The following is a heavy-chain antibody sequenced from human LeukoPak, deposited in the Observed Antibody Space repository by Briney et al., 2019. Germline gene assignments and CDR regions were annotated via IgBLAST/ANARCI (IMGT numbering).Heavy chain of an antibody. CDR1: GFTFSNYG. Sequence: PGGSLRLSCAASGFTFSNYGMHWVRQAPGKGLEWVAFIRYDGSNTYYADSVKGRFTISRDNSKNTLYLQMNSLRAEDTAVYYCAKLARSGGAAAKTELDYWGQGTLVTVSS. J-gene: IGHJ4*02. D-gene: IGHD6-13*01. V-gene: IGHV3-30*02. CDR2: IRYDGSNT. CDR3: AKLARSGGAAAKTELDY.